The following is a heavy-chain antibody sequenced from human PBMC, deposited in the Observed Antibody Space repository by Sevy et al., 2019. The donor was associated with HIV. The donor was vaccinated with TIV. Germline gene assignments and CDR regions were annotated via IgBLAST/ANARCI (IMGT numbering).Heavy chain of an antibody. D-gene: IGHD3-9*01. V-gene: IGHV3-23*01. CDR1: GFNVINQY. CDR3: AKDPLDYDILTGYRDY. CDR2: ISGSGGST. J-gene: IGHJ4*02. Sequence: GGSLRLSCAASGFNVINQYMSWVRQAPGKGLEWVSAISGSGGSTYYADSVKGRFTISRDNSKNTLYLQMNSLRAEDTAVYYCAKDPLDYDILTGYRDYWGQGTLVTVSS.